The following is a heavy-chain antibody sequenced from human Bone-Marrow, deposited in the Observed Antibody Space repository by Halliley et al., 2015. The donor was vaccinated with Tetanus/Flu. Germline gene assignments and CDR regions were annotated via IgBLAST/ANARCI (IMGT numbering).Heavy chain of an antibody. V-gene: IGHV4-38-2*01. CDR1: GYSISNAYH. Sequence: LRLSCAVSGYSISNAYHSGWIRQPPGKGLEWIGFIYYSGSTNYNPSLKSRVTISLDTSKNQFSLKLTSVTTADTAVYYCVRSRGGMVRGMNYYDGMDVWGQGTTVTVSS. CDR3: VRSRGGMVRGMNYYDGMDV. J-gene: IGHJ6*02. CDR2: IYYSGST. D-gene: IGHD3-10*01.